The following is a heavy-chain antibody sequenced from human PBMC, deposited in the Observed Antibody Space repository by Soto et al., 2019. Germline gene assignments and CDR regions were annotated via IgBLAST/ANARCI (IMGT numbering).Heavy chain of an antibody. J-gene: IGHJ3*02. CDR3: ARGYCSGGTCYSGAFDI. D-gene: IGHD2-15*01. Sequence: PGGSLRLSCAASGFTFNDYGMSWVRQAPGKGLEWVSSVNWNGGDTGYADSVKGRFTISRDNAKNFLYLQMNSLRADDTALYYCARGYCSGGTCYSGAFDIWGQGTMVTVSS. V-gene: IGHV3-20*04. CDR1: GFTFNDYG. CDR2: VNWNGGDT.